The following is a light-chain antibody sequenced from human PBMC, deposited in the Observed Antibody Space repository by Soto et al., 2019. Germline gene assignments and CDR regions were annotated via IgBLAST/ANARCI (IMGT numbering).Light chain of an antibody. CDR3: DSYTSSRAYV. CDR2: KVS. CDR1: SSDVGGYNY. Sequence: QSVLTQPASVSGSPGQSITISCTGTSSDVGGYNYVSWYQQQSGKAPKLIIHKVSNRPSGVSNRFSGSKSGNTASLTISGLQAEDEADYYCDSYTSSRAYVFGIGTKVTVL. J-gene: IGLJ1*01. V-gene: IGLV2-14*01.